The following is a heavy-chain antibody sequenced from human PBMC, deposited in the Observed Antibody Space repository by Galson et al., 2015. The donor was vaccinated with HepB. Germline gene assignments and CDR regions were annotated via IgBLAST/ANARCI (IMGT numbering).Heavy chain of an antibody. Sequence: SVKVSCKASGYTFTDYYIHWVRQAPGQGLEWMGWLNPNSGGTIYAQKFQGRVSMTGDKSISTASMELRRLTSDDTALYYCGRGRNTIASRPSGAVDIWGQGTMVTVSS. J-gene: IGHJ3*02. V-gene: IGHV1-2*02. CDR3: GRGRNTIASRPSGAVDI. CDR2: LNPNSGGT. D-gene: IGHD3-10*01. CDR1: GYTFTDYY.